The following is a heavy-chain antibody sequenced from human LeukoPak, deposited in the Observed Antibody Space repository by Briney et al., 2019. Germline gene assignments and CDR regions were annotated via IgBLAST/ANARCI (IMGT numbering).Heavy chain of an antibody. CDR1: GGTFSSYA. J-gene: IGHJ3*02. D-gene: IGHD6-13*01. Sequence: GASVKVSCKASGGTFSSYAISWVRQAPGQGLEWMGGIIPIFGTANYAQKFQGRVTITTDESTSTAYMELSSLRSEDTAVYYCARAPSGVAAALDAFDIWGQGTMVTVSS. CDR2: IIPIFGTA. V-gene: IGHV1-69*05. CDR3: ARAPSGVAAALDAFDI.